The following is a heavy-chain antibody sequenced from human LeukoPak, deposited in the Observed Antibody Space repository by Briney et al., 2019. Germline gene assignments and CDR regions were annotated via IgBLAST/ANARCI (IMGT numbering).Heavy chain of an antibody. V-gene: IGHV4-61*02. Sequence: PSQTLSLTCTVSGGSISSGSYYWSWIRRPAGKGLEWIGRIYTSGSTNYNPSLKSRVTISVDTSKNQFSLKLSSVTAADTAVYYCARQSIAAADARTDYWGQGTLVTVSS. J-gene: IGHJ4*02. CDR3: ARQSIAAADARTDY. CDR1: GGSISSGSYY. D-gene: IGHD6-13*01. CDR2: IYTSGST.